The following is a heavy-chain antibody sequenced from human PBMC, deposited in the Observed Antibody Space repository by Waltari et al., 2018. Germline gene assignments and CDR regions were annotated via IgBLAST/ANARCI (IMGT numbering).Heavy chain of an antibody. V-gene: IGHV5-10-1*03. D-gene: IGHD6-19*01. CDR1: GYSFTSYS. CDR2: IDPSDSYT. Sequence: EVQLVQSGAEVKKPGESLRISCKGSGYSFTSYSIRCVRQRPGKGLEWMGRIDPSDSYTNYSPSFQAHVTISADKSISTAYLQWSSLKASDTAMYYCARHEFGYSSGYFDYWGQGTLVTVSS. CDR3: ARHEFGYSSGYFDY. J-gene: IGHJ4*02.